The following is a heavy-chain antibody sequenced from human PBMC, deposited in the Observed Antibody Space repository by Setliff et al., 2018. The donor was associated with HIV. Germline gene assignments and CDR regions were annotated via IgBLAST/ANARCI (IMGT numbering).Heavy chain of an antibody. V-gene: IGHV1-2*06. CDR3: AKDVVVVTAAHFYFDY. CDR2: INPNSGGS. J-gene: IGHJ4*02. D-gene: IGHD2-2*01. CDR1: GYTFTDYY. Sequence: ASVKVSCKASGYTFTDYYLHWVRQAPGQGPEWMGRINPNSGGSSYAQKFQGRVTMTRDTSISTAYMELSRLTSDGTAVYYCAKDVVVVTAAHFYFDYWGQGTLVTVSS.